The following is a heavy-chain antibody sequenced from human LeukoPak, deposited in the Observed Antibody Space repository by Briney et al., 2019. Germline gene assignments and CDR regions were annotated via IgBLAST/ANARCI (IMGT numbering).Heavy chain of an antibody. CDR1: GFAFSTYS. CDR2: IKEDGSQK. CDR3: VSQQVVPH. Sequence: GGSLRLSCAASGFAFSTYSIHWVRQAPGKGLEWVANIKEDGSQKDYVDSVKGRFTISRDNAKNSVYLQMNSLRVEDTAVYYCVSQQVVPHWGQGTRVTVSS. J-gene: IGHJ4*02. D-gene: IGHD6-13*01. V-gene: IGHV3-7*01.